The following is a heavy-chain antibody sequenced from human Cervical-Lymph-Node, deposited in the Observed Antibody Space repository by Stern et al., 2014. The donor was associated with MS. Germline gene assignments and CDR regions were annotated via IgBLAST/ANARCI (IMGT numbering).Heavy chain of an antibody. D-gene: IGHD2-15*01. CDR3: ARGEVAALDY. CDR2: IYPGDSDT. Sequence: EVQLVESGAEVKKPGESLKISCQGSGYSFSSYWIGWVRQMPGKGLEWMGIIYPGDSDTRYSPSFQGQVTISAGKCINTSYLQSSSRKASDTAIYYCARGEVAALDYWGQGTLVTVSS. CDR1: GYSFSSYW. J-gene: IGHJ4*02. V-gene: IGHV5-51*01.